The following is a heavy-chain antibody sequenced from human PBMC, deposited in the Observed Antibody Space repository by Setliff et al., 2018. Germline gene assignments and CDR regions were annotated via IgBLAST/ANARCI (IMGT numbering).Heavy chain of an antibody. CDR2: MNPNSGNT. V-gene: IGHV1-8*02. J-gene: IGHJ6*01. D-gene: IGHD2-15*01. CDR3: ATYCSGGSCYSFLYNYYYYGMDV. Sequence: ASVKVSCKASGYTFTSYDINWVRQATGQGLEWMGWMNPNSGNTGYAQKFQGRVTMTRNTSISTAYMELSSLRSEDTAVYYCATYCSGGSCYSFLYNYYYYGMDVWG. CDR1: GYTFTSYD.